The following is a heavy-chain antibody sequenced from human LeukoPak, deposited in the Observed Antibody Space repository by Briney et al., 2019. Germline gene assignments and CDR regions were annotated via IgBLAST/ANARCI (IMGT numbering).Heavy chain of an antibody. J-gene: IGHJ4*02. D-gene: IGHD5-18*01. CDR1: GGSFSGYY. CDR3: ASSVDTDYFGY. Sequence: SETLSLTCAVYGGSFSGYYWSWIRQPPGKGLEWIGEINHSGSTNYNPSLKSRVTISVDTSKNQFSLKLSSVTAADTAVYYCASSVDTDYFGYWGQGTLVTVSS. V-gene: IGHV4-34*01. CDR2: INHSGST.